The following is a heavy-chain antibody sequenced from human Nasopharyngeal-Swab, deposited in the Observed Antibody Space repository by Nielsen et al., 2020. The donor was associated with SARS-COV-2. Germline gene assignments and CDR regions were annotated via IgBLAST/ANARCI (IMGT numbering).Heavy chain of an antibody. CDR2: INPNSGGT. V-gene: IGHV1-2*06. J-gene: IGHJ4*02. CDR1: GYTFTDYY. D-gene: IGHD3-22*01. Sequence: ASVKVSCKASGYTFTDYYIQWVRQAPGQGLEWMGRINPNSGGTNYAQKFQGRVTMTRDTSITTAYMELSRLRSGDTAVYYCARDNLYNSSGYYSPDYWGQGTLVTVSS. CDR3: ARDNLYNSSGYYSPDY.